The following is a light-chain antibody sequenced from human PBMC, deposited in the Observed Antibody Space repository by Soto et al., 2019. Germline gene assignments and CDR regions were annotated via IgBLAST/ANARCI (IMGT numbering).Light chain of an antibody. J-gene: IGKJ3*01. CDR2: AAS. V-gene: IGKV3-20*01. CDR3: QQYGSPPPFS. CDR1: QSVSRSY. Sequence: EIVLTQSPDTLSLSPGERATLSYRASQSVSRSYLAWYQQKPAQAPRLLIYAASSRATGIPDRFSGSGSGTDFTLTISRLEPEDFAVYYCQQYGSPPPFSFGPGTRVEIK.